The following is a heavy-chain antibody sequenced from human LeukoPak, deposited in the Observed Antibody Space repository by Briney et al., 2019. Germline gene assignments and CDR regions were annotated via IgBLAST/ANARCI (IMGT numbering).Heavy chain of an antibody. CDR1: GFTFSSYS. CDR3: ARDHEGYCSGGSCSLFDY. D-gene: IGHD2-15*01. CDR2: ISSSSSYI. J-gene: IGHJ4*02. Sequence: GGSLRLSCTASGFTFSSYSINWVRQAPGQGLEWVSSISSSSSYIYYAHSVKGRFTISRDNAKNSLYLQMNSLRVEDTAVYYCARDHEGYCSGGSCSLFDYWGQGTLVTVSS. V-gene: IGHV3-21*01.